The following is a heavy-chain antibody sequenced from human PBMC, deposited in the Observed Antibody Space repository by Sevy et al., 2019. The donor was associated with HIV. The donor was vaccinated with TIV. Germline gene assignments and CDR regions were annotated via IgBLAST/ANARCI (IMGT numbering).Heavy chain of an antibody. V-gene: IGHV3-23*01. CDR2: ISGSGGST. J-gene: IGHJ4*02. Sequence: GGSLRLSCAASGFIFSSYVMTWVRQAPGKGLEWVSTISGSGGSTYYADSVKGRFTISRDNSKNTLYLQMNSMRAEDTAVYYCAKEGVWSGYFDYWGQGTLVTVSS. CDR3: AKEGVWSGYFDY. D-gene: IGHD3-3*01. CDR1: GFIFSSYV.